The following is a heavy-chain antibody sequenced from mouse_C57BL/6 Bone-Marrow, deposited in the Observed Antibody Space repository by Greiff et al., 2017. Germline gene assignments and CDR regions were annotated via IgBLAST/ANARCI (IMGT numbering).Heavy chain of an antibody. CDR1: GFSLTSYA. CDR2: IWTGGGT. V-gene: IGHV2-9-1*01. J-gene: IGHJ1*03. CDR3: ARGIYYYGNWYFDV. Sequence: QVQLQQSGPGLVAPSQCLSITCTVSGFSLTSYAISWVRQPPGKGLEWLGVIWTGGGTNYNSALKSRLSISKDNSKSQVFLKMNSLQTDDTARYYCARGIYYYGNWYFDVWGTGTTVTVSS. D-gene: IGHD1-1*01.